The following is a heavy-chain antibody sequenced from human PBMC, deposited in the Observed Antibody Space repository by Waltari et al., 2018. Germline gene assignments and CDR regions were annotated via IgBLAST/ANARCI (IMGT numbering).Heavy chain of an antibody. Sequence: VQLQESGPGLVKPSETLSLTCTVSGYSISRGYSWGWLRQPPGKGLEWIGSIYHSGSTYYNPSLKSRVTISVDTSKNQFSLKLSSVTAADTAVYYCAREGGEDYDFWSGYPEFDYWGQGTLVTVSS. D-gene: IGHD3-3*01. V-gene: IGHV4-38-2*02. CDR2: IYHSGST. CDR3: AREGGEDYDFWSGYPEFDY. CDR1: GYSISRGYS. J-gene: IGHJ4*02.